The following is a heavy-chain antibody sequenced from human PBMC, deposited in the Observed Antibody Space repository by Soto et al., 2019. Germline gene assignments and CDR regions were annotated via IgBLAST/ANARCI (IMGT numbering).Heavy chain of an antibody. V-gene: IGHV4-34*01. CDR1: GGSFSGYF. D-gene: IGHD1-1*01. CDR2: INHSEIT. CDR3: VRGPYNYNSRYFDY. J-gene: IGHJ4*02. Sequence: QVQLQQWGAGLLKPSETLSLTCTVSGGSFSGYFWTWIRQPPGKGLEWLAEINHSEITNYNPSVESRVSMSVDTSKNQFSLRLYSVTAADTAVYYCVRGPYNYNSRYFDYWGQGTLVTVSS.